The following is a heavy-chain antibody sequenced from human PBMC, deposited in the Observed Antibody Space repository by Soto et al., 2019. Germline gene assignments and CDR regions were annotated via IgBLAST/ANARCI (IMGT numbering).Heavy chain of an antibody. CDR1: GFSLSSYW. D-gene: IGHD6-19*01. J-gene: IGHJ4*02. CDR2: IQSDGSST. V-gene: IGHV3-74*01. Sequence: PGGSLRLSCAVSGFSLSSYWMHWVRQAPGKGLVWVSRIQSDGSSTNYADSVKGRFTISRDNAKNTLYLQMDSLRLEDTAVYYCAREKAVAGTIFDYWGQGALVTVSS. CDR3: AREKAVAGTIFDY.